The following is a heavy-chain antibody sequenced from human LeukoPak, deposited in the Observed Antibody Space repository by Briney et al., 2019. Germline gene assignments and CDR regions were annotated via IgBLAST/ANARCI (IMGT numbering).Heavy chain of an antibody. J-gene: IGHJ4*02. CDR1: GGSISSYY. CDR2: IYYSGST. V-gene: IGHV4-59*01. Sequence: SETLSLTCTVSGGSISSYYWSWIRQPPGKGLEWIGYIYYSGSTIYNPSLKSRVTISVDTSKNQFSLKLSSVTAADTAVYYCARGQWELLQPYDYWGQGTLVTVSS. D-gene: IGHD1-26*01. CDR3: ARGQWELLQPYDY.